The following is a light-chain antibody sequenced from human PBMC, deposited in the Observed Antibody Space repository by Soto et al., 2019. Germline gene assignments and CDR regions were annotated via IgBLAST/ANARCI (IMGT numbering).Light chain of an antibody. CDR1: QSISSY. V-gene: IGKV1-39*01. CDR3: QQSYSTPLT. Sequence: DIQMTQSPSSLSASVGDRVTITCRASQSISSYLNWYQQKPGKAPKLLIYAASSLQSGVPSRFSGSGSGTEFTLTISSLQPEDFATYYYQQSYSTPLTFGGGTKVEIK. CDR2: AAS. J-gene: IGKJ4*01.